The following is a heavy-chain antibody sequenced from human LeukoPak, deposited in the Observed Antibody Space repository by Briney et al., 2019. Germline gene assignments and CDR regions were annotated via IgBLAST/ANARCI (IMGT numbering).Heavy chain of an antibody. CDR1: DGSISNYY. CDR2: MYVSDNT. D-gene: IGHD3-16*01. CDR3: ARGGSPDV. V-gene: IGHV4-4*07. J-gene: IGHJ6*04. Sequence: KPSETLSLTCTVPDGSISNYYWSWIRQPAGKGLEWIGRMYVSDNTNYNPSLSQSPSLRSRVTLSVDMSKRQFCLTLTSVTAADTALYYCARGGSPDVWGKGTTVTVFS.